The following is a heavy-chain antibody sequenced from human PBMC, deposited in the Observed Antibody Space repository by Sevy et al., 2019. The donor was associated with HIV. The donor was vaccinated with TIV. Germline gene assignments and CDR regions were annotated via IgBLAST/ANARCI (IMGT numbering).Heavy chain of an antibody. V-gene: IGHV3-23*01. Sequence: GGSLRLSCAASGFSISGYSMTWVRQAPGKGLEWVSSISGSGGSTYYVDSVKGRFTISRENSKNRVFLQMNNLRDDDMAVYFCAKMEWFRDYLDMDVWGQGTMVTVSS. J-gene: IGHJ6*02. D-gene: IGHD3-3*01. CDR1: GFSISGYS. CDR3: AKMEWFRDYLDMDV. CDR2: ISGSGGST.